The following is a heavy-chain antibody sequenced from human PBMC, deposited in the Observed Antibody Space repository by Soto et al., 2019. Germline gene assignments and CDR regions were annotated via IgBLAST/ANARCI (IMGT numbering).Heavy chain of an antibody. Sequence: GASVKVSCKASGGTFSSYAISWVLQAPGQGLEWMGGIIPIFGTANYAQKFQGRVTITADESTSTAYMELSSLRSEDTAVYYCASCTSCCASAEHFDYWGQGTLVTVSS. CDR1: GGTFSSYA. J-gene: IGHJ4*02. CDR2: IIPIFGTA. D-gene: IGHD2-2*01. CDR3: ASCTSCCASAEHFDY. V-gene: IGHV1-69*13.